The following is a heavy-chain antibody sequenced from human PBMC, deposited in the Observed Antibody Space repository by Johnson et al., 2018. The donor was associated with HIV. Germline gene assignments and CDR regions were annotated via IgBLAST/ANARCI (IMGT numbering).Heavy chain of an antibody. Sequence: QMLLVESGGGVVQPGMSLRLSCAASGFTFSSYAMHWVRQAPGKGLEWVAVISYDGSNKYYADSVKGRFTISRDNSKNTLYLQMNSLRAEDTAVYYCARALEVGATTANEAFDIWGQGTMVTVSS. D-gene: IGHD1-26*01. CDR2: ISYDGSNK. J-gene: IGHJ3*02. V-gene: IGHV3-30-3*01. CDR1: GFTFSSYA. CDR3: ARALEVGATTANEAFDI.